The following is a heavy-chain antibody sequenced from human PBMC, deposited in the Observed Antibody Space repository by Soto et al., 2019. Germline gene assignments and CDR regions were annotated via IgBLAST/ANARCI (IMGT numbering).Heavy chain of an antibody. CDR3: ARAKWDQLYSFDY. D-gene: IGHD2-2*01. V-gene: IGHV4-59*01. CDR1: GDSMSSYQ. CDR2: ISYSGST. Sequence: QVQLQESGPGLVNPSETLSLTCSGSGDSMSSYQWSWIRQVPGKGLEWIGYISYSGSTSYKSSLDRRVSMSVDTSKNQFSLKLSSVTAADTAVYYCARAKWDQLYSFDYWGPGALVTVS. J-gene: IGHJ4*02.